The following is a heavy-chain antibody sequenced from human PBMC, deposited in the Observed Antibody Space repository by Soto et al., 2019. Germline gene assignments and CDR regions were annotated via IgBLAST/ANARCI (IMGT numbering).Heavy chain of an antibody. V-gene: IGHV3-48*02. J-gene: IGHJ2*01. CDR2: ISSSSSTI. Sequence: GVSLRLSCAASGFTFSSYSMNWVRQAPGKGLEWVSYISSSSSTIYYADSVKGRFTISRDNAKNSLYLQMNSLRDEDTAVYYCARDADTAMVTLGYDWYFDIWGRGTLVTVSS. CDR1: GFTFSSYS. D-gene: IGHD5-18*01. CDR3: ARDADTAMVTLGYDWYFDI.